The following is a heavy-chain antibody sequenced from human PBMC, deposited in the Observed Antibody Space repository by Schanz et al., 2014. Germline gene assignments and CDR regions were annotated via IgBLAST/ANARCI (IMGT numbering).Heavy chain of an antibody. CDR2: INPNSGGT. Sequence: QVQLVQSGAEVKKLGASVKVSCKASGYTFTDYYMHWVRQAPGQGLEWMGRINPNSGGTNYAQKFQGRVTMTRDTSISTAYMELNSLRSDDTAVYYCARGWGYDALTGYVFWGQGTLVTVSS. V-gene: IGHV1-2*06. J-gene: IGHJ4*02. CDR1: GYTFTDYY. CDR3: ARGWGYDALTGYVF. D-gene: IGHD3-9*01.